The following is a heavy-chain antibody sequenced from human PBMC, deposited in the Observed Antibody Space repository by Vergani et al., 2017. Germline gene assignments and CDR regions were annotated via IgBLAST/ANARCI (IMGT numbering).Heavy chain of an antibody. CDR3: AREMRTYYDILTGYYKGYFDY. D-gene: IGHD3-9*01. Sequence: QVQLQQWGAGLLKPSETLSLTCAVYGGSFSGYYWSWIRQPPGKGLEWIGEINHSGSTNYNPSLKSRVTISVDTSKNQFSLKLSSVTAADTAVYYCAREMRTYYDILTGYYKGYFDYWGQGTLVTVSS. J-gene: IGHJ4*02. V-gene: IGHV4-34*01. CDR2: INHSGST. CDR1: GGSFSGYY.